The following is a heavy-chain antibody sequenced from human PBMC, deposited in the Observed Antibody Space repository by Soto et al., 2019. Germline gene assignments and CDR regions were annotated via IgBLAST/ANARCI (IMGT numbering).Heavy chain of an antibody. CDR2: IYHSGST. CDR1: GGSISSGGYS. Sequence: SETLSLTCAVSGGSISSGGYSWSWIRQPPGKGLEWIGYIYHSGSTYYNPSLKSRVTISVDRSKNQFSLKLSSVTAADTAVYYCARDGDAFDFWGQGTMVTVPS. V-gene: IGHV4-30-2*01. J-gene: IGHJ3*01. CDR3: ARDGDAFDF.